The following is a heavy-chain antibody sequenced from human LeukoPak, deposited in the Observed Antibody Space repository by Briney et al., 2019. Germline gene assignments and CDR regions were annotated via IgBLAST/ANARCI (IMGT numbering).Heavy chain of an antibody. J-gene: IGHJ4*02. CDR2: IWYDGSNK. V-gene: IGHV3-33*01. CDR3: ASGVGRSDFDY. D-gene: IGHD2-8*01. Sequence: PGGSLRLSCAASGFTFSSYGMHWVRQAPGKGLEWVAVIWYDGSNKYYADSVKGRFTISRDSSKNTLYLQMNSLKAGDTAVYYCASGVGRSDFDYWGQGTLVTVSS. CDR1: GFTFSSYG.